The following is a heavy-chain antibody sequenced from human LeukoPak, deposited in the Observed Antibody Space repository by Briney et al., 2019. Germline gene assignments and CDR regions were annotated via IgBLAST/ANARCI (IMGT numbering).Heavy chain of an antibody. V-gene: IGHV4-59*01. CDR3: ARYYSGWPFDY. Sequence: SETLSLTCTVADASISSYYWSWIRQPPGKGLEWIGYIYYSGSTNYNPSLKSRVTISVDTYKNQFSLRLTSVTAADTAVYYCARYYSGWPFDYWGQGTLVTVSS. J-gene: IGHJ4*02. D-gene: IGHD6-19*01. CDR1: DASISSYY. CDR2: IYYSGST.